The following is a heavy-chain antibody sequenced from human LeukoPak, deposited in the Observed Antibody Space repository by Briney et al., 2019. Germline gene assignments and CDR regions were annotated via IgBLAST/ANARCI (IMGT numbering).Heavy chain of an antibody. Sequence: SETLSLTCTVSGGSISSGGYYWSWIRQHPGKGLEWIGYIYYSGSTYYNPSLKSRVTISVDTSKNQFSLKLSSVTAADTAVYYCARHKRDLLYYYDSTFPGAFDIWGQGTMVTVSS. J-gene: IGHJ3*02. CDR3: ARHKRDLLYYYDSTFPGAFDI. D-gene: IGHD3-22*01. CDR2: IYYSGST. CDR1: GGSISSGGYY. V-gene: IGHV4-31*03.